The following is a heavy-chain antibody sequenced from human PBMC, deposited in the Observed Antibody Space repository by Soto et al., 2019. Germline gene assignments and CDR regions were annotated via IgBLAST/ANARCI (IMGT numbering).Heavy chain of an antibody. J-gene: IGHJ4*02. CDR3: AKGVLRYTRSWYDY. CDR2: ISGSGGST. D-gene: IGHD6-13*01. CDR1: GFTFSSYA. V-gene: IGHV3-23*01. Sequence: SLRLSCAASGFTFSSYAMSWVRQAPGKGLEWVSAISGSGGSTYYADSVKGRFTISRDNSKNTLYLQMNSLRAEDTAVYYCAKGVLRYTRSWYDYWGQGTLVTVSS.